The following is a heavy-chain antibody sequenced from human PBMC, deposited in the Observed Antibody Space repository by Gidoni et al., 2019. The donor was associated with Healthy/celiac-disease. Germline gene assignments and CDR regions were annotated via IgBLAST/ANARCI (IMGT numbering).Heavy chain of an antibody. Sequence: EVQLVESGGGLVQLGGSLRPSCAAAAFTSSSYWMSWARQAPGKGLEWVANIKQDGSEKYYVDSVKGRFTISRDNAKNSLYLQMNSLRSEGTAVYYCAREPHIAVAGLDYWGQGTLVTVSS. CDR2: IKQDGSEK. J-gene: IGHJ4*02. CDR1: AFTSSSYW. CDR3: AREPHIAVAGLDY. V-gene: IGHV3-7*03. D-gene: IGHD6-19*01.